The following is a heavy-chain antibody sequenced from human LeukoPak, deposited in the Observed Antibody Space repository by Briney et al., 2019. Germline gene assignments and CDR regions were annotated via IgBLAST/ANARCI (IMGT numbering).Heavy chain of an antibody. Sequence: GGSLRLSCAASGFTVSSNYMTWVRQAPGKGLEWVSVIYSGGTTYYADSVKGRFTISRDNSKNTLYLQMNSLRAEDTAVYSCARDGYDSNGYSGYWGQGTLVTVSS. CDR1: GFTVSSNY. V-gene: IGHV3-53*01. J-gene: IGHJ4*02. CDR2: IYSGGTT. D-gene: IGHD3-22*01. CDR3: ARDGYDSNGYSGY.